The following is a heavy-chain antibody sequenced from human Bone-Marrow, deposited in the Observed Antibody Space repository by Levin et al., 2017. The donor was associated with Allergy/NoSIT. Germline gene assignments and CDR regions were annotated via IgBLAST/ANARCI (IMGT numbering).Heavy chain of an antibody. J-gene: IGHJ4*02. Sequence: LSLTCAASGFTFSSSAMSWVRQAPGKGLEWVSAISGSGGSTYYADSVKGRFTISRDNSKNTLYLQMNSLRAEDTAVYYCAKLLQQWLVRGDFDYWGQGTLVTVSS. V-gene: IGHV3-23*01. CDR1: GFTFSSSA. CDR2: ISGSGGST. D-gene: IGHD6-19*01. CDR3: AKLLQQWLVRGDFDY.